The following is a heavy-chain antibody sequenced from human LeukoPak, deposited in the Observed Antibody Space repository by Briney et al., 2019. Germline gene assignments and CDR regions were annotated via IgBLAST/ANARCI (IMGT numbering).Heavy chain of an antibody. Sequence: SSETLSLTCTVSGGSISSYYWSWIRQPPGKGLEWIGYIYYSGGTNYNPSLKSRVTISVDTSKNQFSLKLSSVTAADTAVYYCARGGYDFWSGYPHFDYWGQGTLVTVSS. CDR1: GGSISSYY. CDR3: ARGGYDFWSGYPHFDY. CDR2: IYYSGGT. D-gene: IGHD3-3*01. V-gene: IGHV4-59*01. J-gene: IGHJ4*02.